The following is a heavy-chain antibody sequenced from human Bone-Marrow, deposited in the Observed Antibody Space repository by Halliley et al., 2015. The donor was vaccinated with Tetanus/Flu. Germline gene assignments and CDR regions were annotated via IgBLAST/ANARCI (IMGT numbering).Heavy chain of an antibody. Sequence: IGEIYHSGRTNYTPPPKSRVTISLDKPKTQFSLKLISVTAADTAVYYCASARETIGWWDGFDVWGQGTTVTVSS. CDR2: IYHSGRT. D-gene: IGHD6-19*01. CDR3: ASARETIGWWDGFDV. J-gene: IGHJ6*02. V-gene: IGHV4-4*02.